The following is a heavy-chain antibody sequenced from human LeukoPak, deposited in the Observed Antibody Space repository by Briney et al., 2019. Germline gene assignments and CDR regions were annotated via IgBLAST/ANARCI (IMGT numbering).Heavy chain of an antibody. CDR1: GFTFSSYE. J-gene: IGHJ4*02. CDR2: ISSSGSTI. Sequence: GGSLRLSCAASGFTFSSYEMNWVRQAPGKGLEWVSYISSSGSTIYYADSVKGRFTISRDNAKNTLYLQMSRLRAEDTAIYYCASYNWGAARDYWGQGSLVTVSS. V-gene: IGHV3-48*03. D-gene: IGHD6-6*01. CDR3: ASYNWGAARDY.